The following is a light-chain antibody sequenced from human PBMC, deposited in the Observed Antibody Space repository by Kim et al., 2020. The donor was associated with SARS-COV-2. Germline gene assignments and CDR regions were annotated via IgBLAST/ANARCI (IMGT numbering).Light chain of an antibody. CDR3: QQYDTSLST. Sequence: SPGERAALSGRASESVSTKYLAWYQQRRGQAPRLLIYGASTRATGIPDRFSGSGSGTDFTLTISRLEPEDFALYYCQQYDTSLSTFGGGTKVDIK. CDR1: ESVSTKY. CDR2: GAS. V-gene: IGKV3-20*01. J-gene: IGKJ4*01.